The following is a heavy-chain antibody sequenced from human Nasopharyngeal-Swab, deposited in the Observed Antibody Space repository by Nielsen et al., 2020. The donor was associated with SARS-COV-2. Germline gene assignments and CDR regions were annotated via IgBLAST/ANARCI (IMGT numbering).Heavy chain of an antibody. CDR1: GFTFSSYA. J-gene: IGHJ4*02. V-gene: IGHV3-23*01. CDR3: AKDRTLLLWFGELLSSPFDY. Sequence: GGSLRLSCAASGFTFSSYAMSWVRRAPGKGLEWVSAISGSGGSTYYADSVKGRFTISRDNSKNTLYLQMNSLRAEDTAVYYCAKDRTLLLWFGELLSSPFDYWGQGTLVTVSS. CDR2: ISGSGGST. D-gene: IGHD3-10*01.